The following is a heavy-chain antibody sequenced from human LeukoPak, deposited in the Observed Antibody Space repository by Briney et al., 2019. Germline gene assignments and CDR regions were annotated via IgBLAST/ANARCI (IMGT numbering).Heavy chain of an antibody. Sequence: XXXGFDHEDGETIYAQKFQGRVTMTEDTSTDTAYMELSSLRSEDTAVYYCATAGLWLHYFDYWGQGTLVTVSS. CDR3: ATAGLWLHYFDY. V-gene: IGHV1-24*01. CDR2: FDHEDGET. J-gene: IGHJ4*02. D-gene: IGHD5-18*01.